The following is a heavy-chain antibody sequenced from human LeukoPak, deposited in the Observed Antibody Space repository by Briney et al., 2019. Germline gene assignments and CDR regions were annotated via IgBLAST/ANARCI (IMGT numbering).Heavy chain of an antibody. D-gene: IGHD3-3*01. CDR2: INAIGGRT. CDR3: VRHDFWSGFKGGDY. Sequence: GGSLRLSCAASGFTFDNYGMSWVRQVPGKGLEWVSSINAIGGRTAYADSVRGRFTISRDNAKNSLYLQMNNLRAEDTAFYYCVRHDFWSGFKGGDYWGQGTLVTVSS. V-gene: IGHV3-20*04. CDR1: GFTFDNYG. J-gene: IGHJ4*02.